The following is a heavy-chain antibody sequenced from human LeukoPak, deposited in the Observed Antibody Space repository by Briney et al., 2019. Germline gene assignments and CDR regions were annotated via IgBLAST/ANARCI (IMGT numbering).Heavy chain of an antibody. J-gene: IGHJ4*02. CDR2: LSFDGATK. D-gene: IGHD3-16*01. CDR1: GFTFRHYA. V-gene: IGHV3-30*04. CDR3: VRARAGGLDY. Sequence: PGGSLRLTCAASGFTFRHYAVHWVRQPPGRGLEWVAVLSFDGATKYCAESVKGRFIFSKDNSNNTLFLQMDSLRLEDTALYYCVRARAGGLDYWGQGTLVTVSS.